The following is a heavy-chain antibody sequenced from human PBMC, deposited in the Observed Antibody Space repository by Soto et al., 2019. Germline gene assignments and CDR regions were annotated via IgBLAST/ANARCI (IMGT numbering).Heavy chain of an antibody. J-gene: IGHJ4*02. Sequence: GGSLRLSCAASGFTVSSNYMSWVRQAPGKGLEWVSVIYSGGSTYYADSVKGRFTISRDNSKNTLYLQMNSLRAEDTAVYYCARLSLLRLGELSFPLWGQGTLVTVSS. D-gene: IGHD3-16*02. CDR1: GFTVSSNY. V-gene: IGHV3-53*01. CDR2: IYSGGST. CDR3: ARLSLLRLGELSFPL.